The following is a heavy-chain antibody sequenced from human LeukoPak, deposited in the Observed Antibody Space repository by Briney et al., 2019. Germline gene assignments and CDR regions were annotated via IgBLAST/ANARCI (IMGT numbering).Heavy chain of an antibody. D-gene: IGHD1-7*01. J-gene: IGHJ6*02. CDR3: ARGAGTFSTEGYYYYYYGMDV. V-gene: IGHV1-18*01. Sequence: ASVKVSCKASGYTFTSYGISWVRQAPGQGLEWMGWISAYNGNTNYAQKLQGRVTMTTDTSTSTAYMELRSLRSDDTAVYYCARGAGTFSTEGYYYYYYGMDVWGQGITVTVSS. CDR2: ISAYNGNT. CDR1: GYTFTSYG.